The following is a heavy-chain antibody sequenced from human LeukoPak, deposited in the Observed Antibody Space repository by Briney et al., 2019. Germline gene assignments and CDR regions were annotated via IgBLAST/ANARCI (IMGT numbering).Heavy chain of an antibody. CDR1: GYRFNAYW. CDR2: I. Sequence: GESLKISCKGSGYRFNAYWIAWVRQMPGKGLEWMGIIYSPSFQGQVTISADKSARTAYLQWSSLKASDTAMYYCARPNITSYYDSRGYDAFDVWGQGTMVTVSS. J-gene: IGHJ3*01. D-gene: IGHD3-22*01. V-gene: IGHV5-51*01. CDR3: ARPNITSYYDSRGYDAFDV.